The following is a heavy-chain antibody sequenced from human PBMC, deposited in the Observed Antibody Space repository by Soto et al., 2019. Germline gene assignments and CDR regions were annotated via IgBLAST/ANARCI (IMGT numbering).Heavy chain of an antibody. CDR1: GYTFTSYY. D-gene: IGHD2-21*02. Sequence: ASVKVSCKASGYTFTSYYMNWVRQAPGQGLEWLGIINPGDGYTTYAQRFLGRVTMTRDTSTSTAHMELSSLTSEDTAVYYCARSIVVVTAADYWGQGTLVTVSS. CDR3: ARSIVVVTAADY. V-gene: IGHV1-46*01. J-gene: IGHJ4*02. CDR2: INPGDGYT.